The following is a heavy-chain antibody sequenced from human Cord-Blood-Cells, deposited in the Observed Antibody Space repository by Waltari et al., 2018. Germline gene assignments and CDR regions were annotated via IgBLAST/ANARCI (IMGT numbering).Heavy chain of an antibody. V-gene: IGHV4-31*03. J-gene: IGHJ1*01. D-gene: IGHD3-3*01. CDR2: IYYSGST. Sequence: QVQLQESGPGLVKPSQTLSLTCTVSGGSISSGGYSWSWIRQHPGKGLEWIGYIYYSGSTYYNPSLKSRVTISVDTSKNQFSLKLSSVTAADTAVYYCASGSKYYDFWSGYYTEYFQHWGQGTLVTVSS. CDR3: ASGSKYYDFWSGYYTEYFQH. CDR1: GGSISSGGYS.